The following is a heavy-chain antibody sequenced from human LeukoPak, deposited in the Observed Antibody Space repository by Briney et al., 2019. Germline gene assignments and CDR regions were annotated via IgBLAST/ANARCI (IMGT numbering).Heavy chain of an antibody. CDR2: MSGSSNYI. Sequence: GGSLRLSCAASGFTFSSYSMNWVRQAPGKGLEWVSFMSGSSNYIYYADSVKGRFTISRDNAKNSLYLQMNRLRAEDTAVYYCARDYSSSWLRFFDYWGQGTLVTVSS. CDR1: GFTFSSYS. J-gene: IGHJ4*02. CDR3: ARDYSSSWLRFFDY. V-gene: IGHV3-21*01. D-gene: IGHD6-6*01.